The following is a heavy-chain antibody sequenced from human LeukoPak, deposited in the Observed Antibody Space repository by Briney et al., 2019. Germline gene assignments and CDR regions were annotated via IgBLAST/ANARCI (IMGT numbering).Heavy chain of an antibody. Sequence: PGGSLRLSCAASGFTFSAFWMHWVRQAPGKGLVWVSRINSDDSRTTYADSVKGRFAISRDNAKNSLYLQMNSLRAEDTALYYCAREVSEGFDFWGQGTLVTVSS. V-gene: IGHV3-74*01. CDR2: INSDDSRT. D-gene: IGHD3-22*01. CDR1: GFTFSAFW. CDR3: AREVSEGFDF. J-gene: IGHJ4*02.